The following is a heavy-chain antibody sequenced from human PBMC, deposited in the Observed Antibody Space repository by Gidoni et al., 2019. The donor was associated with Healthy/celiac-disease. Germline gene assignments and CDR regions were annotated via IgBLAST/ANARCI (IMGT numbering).Heavy chain of an antibody. CDR2: IIPIFGTA. J-gene: IGHJ5*02. CDR1: GGTSSSYA. D-gene: IGHD4-17*01. Sequence: QVQLVQSGAEVKKPGSSVKVSCKASGGTSSSYAISWVRQAPGQGLEWMGGIIPIFGTAHYAQKFQGRVTITADESTSTAYMELSSLRSEDTAVYYCARGHYGDGLSWFDPWGQGTLVTVSS. CDR3: ARGHYGDGLSWFDP. V-gene: IGHV1-69*01.